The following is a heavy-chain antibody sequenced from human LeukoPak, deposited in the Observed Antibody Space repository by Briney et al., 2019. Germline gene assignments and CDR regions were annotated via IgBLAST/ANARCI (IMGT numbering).Heavy chain of an antibody. J-gene: IGHJ4*02. CDR1: GFTSSSYS. CDR3: ARDQLSSRLKDY. D-gene: IGHD6-13*01. CDR2: ISSSSSYI. Sequence: PGGSPRLSCAASGFTSSSYSMNWVRQAPGKGLEWVSSISSSSSYIYYADSVKGRFTISRDNAKNSLYLQMNSLRAEDTAVYYCARDQLSSRLKDYWGQGTLVTVSS. V-gene: IGHV3-21*01.